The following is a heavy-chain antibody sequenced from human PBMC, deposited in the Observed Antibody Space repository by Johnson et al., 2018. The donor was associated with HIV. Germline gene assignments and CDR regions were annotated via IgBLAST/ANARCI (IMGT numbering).Heavy chain of an antibody. Sequence: VQLVESGGGLVQPGGSLRLSCAASGFTFSNYDMHWVRQVTGKGLEWVSSIGTTGDTYYPGSVKGRFTISRKNAKNPLYLQLNNLRAGDTAVYYCAKTLGFGTEDTFDLWGQGTMVTVSS. CDR3: AKTLGFGTEDTFDL. CDR1: GFTFSNYD. V-gene: IGHV3-13*01. CDR2: IGTTGDT. J-gene: IGHJ3*01. D-gene: IGHD3-10*01.